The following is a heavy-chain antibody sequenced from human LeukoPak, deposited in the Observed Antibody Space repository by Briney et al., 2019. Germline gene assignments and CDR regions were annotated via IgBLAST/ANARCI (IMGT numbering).Heavy chain of an antibody. CDR3: ARQRENIAVAGTDYYYYYGMDV. J-gene: IGHJ6*02. V-gene: IGHV3-21*01. CDR2: ISSSSSYI. Sequence: GGSLRLSCAASGFTFSSYSMNWVRQAPGKGLEWVSSISSSSSYIYYADSVKGRFTISRDNAKNSLYLQMNSLRAEDTAVYYFARQRENIAVAGTDYYYYYGMDVWGQGTTVTVSS. CDR1: GFTFSSYS. D-gene: IGHD6-19*01.